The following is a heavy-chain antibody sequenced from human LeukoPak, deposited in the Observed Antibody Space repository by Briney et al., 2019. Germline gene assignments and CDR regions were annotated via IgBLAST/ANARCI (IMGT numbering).Heavy chain of an antibody. D-gene: IGHD4-17*01. CDR3: AAVLGDYGDYGFDY. CDR2: IYSGGST. Sequence: GGSLRLSCAASGFTVSSNYMSWVRQAPGKGLEWVSVIYSGGSTYYADSVKGRFTISRDNSKNTLYLQMNSLRAEDTAVYYCAAVLGDYGDYGFDYWGQGTLVTVSS. V-gene: IGHV3-53*01. J-gene: IGHJ4*02. CDR1: GFTVSSNY.